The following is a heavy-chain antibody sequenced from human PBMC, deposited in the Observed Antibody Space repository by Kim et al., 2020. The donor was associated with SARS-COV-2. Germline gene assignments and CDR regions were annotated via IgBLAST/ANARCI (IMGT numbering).Heavy chain of an antibody. CDR3: ASVRWYDSSGWPYYYGMDV. CDR2: IYYSGST. V-gene: IGHV4-61*01. CDR1: GGSVSSGSYY. D-gene: IGHD3-22*01. J-gene: IGHJ6*02. Sequence: SETLSLTCTVSGGSVSSGSYYWSWIRQPPGKGLEWIGYIYYSGSTNYNPSLKSRVTISVDTSKNQFSLKLSSVTAADTAVYYCASVRWYDSSGWPYYYGMDVWGQGTTVTVSS.